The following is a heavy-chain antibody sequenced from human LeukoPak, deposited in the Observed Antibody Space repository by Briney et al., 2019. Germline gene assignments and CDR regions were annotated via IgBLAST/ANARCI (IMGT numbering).Heavy chain of an antibody. J-gene: IGHJ4*02. CDR1: GYTFTIYG. CDR3: ARDAALGRRALLDY. CDR2: ISAYNGNT. V-gene: IGHV1-18*01. Sequence: ASVTVSFTASGYTFTIYGISWVRQAPGQGLEWMGWISAYNGNTNYAQKLQGRVTMTTDTSTSTAYMELRSLRSDDTAVYYCARDAALGRRALLDYWGQGTLVTVSS. D-gene: IGHD6-6*01.